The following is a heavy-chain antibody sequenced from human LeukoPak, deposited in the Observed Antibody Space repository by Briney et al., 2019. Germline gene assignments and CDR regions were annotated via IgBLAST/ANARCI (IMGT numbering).Heavy chain of an antibody. CDR3: AILWFGKSSYYFDS. D-gene: IGHD3-10*01. J-gene: IGHJ4*02. Sequence: PSETLSLTCTVSGASFSDTTYYWAWLRQPPGKGLEWIGSIYFSETKYNPSLKSRITISGDTSKNQFSLKLSSVTAADTAVYYCAILWFGKSSYYFDSWGQGTLVTVSS. V-gene: IGHV4-39*01. CDR2: IYFSET. CDR1: GASFSDTTYY.